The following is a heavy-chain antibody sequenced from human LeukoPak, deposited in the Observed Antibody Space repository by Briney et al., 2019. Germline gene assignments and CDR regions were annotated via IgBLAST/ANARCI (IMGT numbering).Heavy chain of an antibody. Sequence: PGGSLRLSCAASGFTFSSYAMSWVHQAPGKGLEWVSAISSSGGSTYYADSVKGRFTISRDNSKNTLYLQMNSLRAEDTAIYYCAKSPSRLGESFADYWGQGTLVTVSS. CDR2: ISSSGGST. J-gene: IGHJ4*02. CDR1: GFTFSSYA. CDR3: AKSPSRLGESFADY. V-gene: IGHV3-23*01. D-gene: IGHD3-16*01.